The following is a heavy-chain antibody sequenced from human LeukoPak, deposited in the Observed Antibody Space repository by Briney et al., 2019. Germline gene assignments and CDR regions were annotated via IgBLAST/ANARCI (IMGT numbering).Heavy chain of an antibody. CDR3: AKWASIFGVVIDSIYYYYGMDV. CDR1: GFTFSSYA. Sequence: PGGSLRLSCAASGFTFSSYAMSWVRQAPGKGLEWVSAISGSGGSTYYADSVKGRFTISRDNSKNTLYLQMDSLRAEDTAVYYCAKWASIFGVVIDSIYYYYGMDVWGQGTTVTVSS. J-gene: IGHJ6*02. CDR2: ISGSGGST. D-gene: IGHD3-3*01. V-gene: IGHV3-23*01.